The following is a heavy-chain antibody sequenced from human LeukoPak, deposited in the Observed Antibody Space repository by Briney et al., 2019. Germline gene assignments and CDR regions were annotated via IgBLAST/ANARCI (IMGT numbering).Heavy chain of an antibody. D-gene: IGHD3-10*01. CDR3: ARGHGSGSSYYFDY. V-gene: IGHV3-13*05. Sequence: GGSLRLSCAASGFTFSSYDMHWVRQATGKGLEWVSAIGTAGDPYYPGSVKGRFTISRENAKNSLYLQVNSLRAGDTAVYYCARGHGSGSSYYFDYWGQGTLVTVSS. J-gene: IGHJ4*02. CDR2: IGTAGDP. CDR1: GFTFSSYD.